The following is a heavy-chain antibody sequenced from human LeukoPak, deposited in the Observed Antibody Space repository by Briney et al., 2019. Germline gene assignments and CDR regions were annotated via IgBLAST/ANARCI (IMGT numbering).Heavy chain of an antibody. V-gene: IGHV3-72*01. D-gene: IGHD5-18*01. CDR2: TRNKANRYTT. J-gene: IGHJ4*02. Sequence: LSLTCTVSGGSISSSSDYWGWIRQAPGKGLEWVGRTRNKANRYTTEYAASVKGRFTISRDDSKNSVSLQMNSLKTEDTAVYYCARHLSGVTGYTYGRGIDYWGPRTLGTGSS. CDR1: GGSISSSSDY. CDR3: ARHLSGVTGYTYGRGIDY.